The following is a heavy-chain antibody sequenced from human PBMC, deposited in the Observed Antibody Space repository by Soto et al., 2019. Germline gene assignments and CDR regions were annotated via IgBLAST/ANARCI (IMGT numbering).Heavy chain of an antibody. CDR1: GFTFSSYW. CDR3: AIGGGWNLVELVATPGGEYYFDY. D-gene: IGHD6-6*01. J-gene: IGHJ4*02. Sequence: GGSLRLSCAASGFTFSSYWMSWVRQAPGKGLEWVANIKQDGSEKYYVDSVKGRFTISRDNAKNSLYLQMNSLRAEDTAVYYWAIGGGWNLVELVATPGGEYYFDYWGQGTLVTVSS. V-gene: IGHV3-7*03. CDR2: IKQDGSEK.